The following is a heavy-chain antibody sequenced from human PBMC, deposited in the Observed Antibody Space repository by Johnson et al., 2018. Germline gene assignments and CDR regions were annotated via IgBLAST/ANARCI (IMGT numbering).Heavy chain of an antibody. J-gene: IGHJ6*02. CDR3: ARGISGNGYYYYAMDV. D-gene: IGHD1-26*01. V-gene: IGHV3-33*01. CDR1: GFSFSTYG. Sequence: QVQLVQSGGGVVQRGRSLRLSCAASGFSFSTYGIHWVRPAPGKGLEWVTIIWYDANNKYYADSVKGRFTISRDNSKNTVYLQMNSLGAGDTAVDYCARGISGNGYYYYAMDVWGQGTTVTVS. CDR2: IWYDANNK.